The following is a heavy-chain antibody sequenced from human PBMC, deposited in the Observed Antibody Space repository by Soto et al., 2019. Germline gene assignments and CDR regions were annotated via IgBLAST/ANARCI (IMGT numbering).Heavy chain of an antibody. V-gene: IGHV1-46*01. CDR3: ARDPYYYDSSGYSYLRYYYYGMDV. J-gene: IGHJ6*02. D-gene: IGHD3-22*01. CDR2: INPSGGST. CDR1: GYTFTSYY. Sequence: GASVKVSCKASGYTFTSYYMHWVRQAPGQGLEWMGIINPSGGSTSYAQKFQGRVTMTRDTSTSTVYMELSSLRSEDTAVYYCARDPYYYDSSGYSYLRYYYYGMDVWGQGTTVTV.